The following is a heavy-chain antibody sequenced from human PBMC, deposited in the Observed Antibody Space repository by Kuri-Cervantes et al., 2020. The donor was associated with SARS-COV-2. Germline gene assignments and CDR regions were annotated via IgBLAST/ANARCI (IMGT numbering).Heavy chain of an antibody. CDR2: IWYDGSNK. CDR3: AREGYYYGSGNDY. V-gene: IGHV3-33*01. D-gene: IGHD3-10*01. J-gene: IGHJ4*02. Sequence: GGSLRLSCAASGFTFSSYGMHWVRQAPGKGLEWVAVIWYDGSNKYYADSVKGRFTISRDNSKNTLYLQMNSLRAEDTAAYYCAREGYYYGSGNDYWGQGTLVTVSS. CDR1: GFTFSSYG.